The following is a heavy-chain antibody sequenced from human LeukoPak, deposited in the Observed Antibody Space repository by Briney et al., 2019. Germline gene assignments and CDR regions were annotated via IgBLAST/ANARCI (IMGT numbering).Heavy chain of an antibody. CDR3: AKDRSDVGAKYYFDY. CDR2: ISYDGSIK. CDR1: GFTFSSYG. J-gene: IGHJ4*02. V-gene: IGHV3-30*18. Sequence: PGRSLRLPCAASGFTFSSYGMHWVRQAPGKGLEWVALISYDGSIKYYADSVKGRFTISRDNSKNTVYLQMNSLRAEDMAVYYCAKDRSDVGAKYYFDYWGQGTLVTVSS. D-gene: IGHD1-26*01.